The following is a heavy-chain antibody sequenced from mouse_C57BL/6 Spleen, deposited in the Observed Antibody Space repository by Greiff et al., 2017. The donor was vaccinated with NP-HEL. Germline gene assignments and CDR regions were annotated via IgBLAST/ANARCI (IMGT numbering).Heavy chain of an antibody. CDR3: ARQITTGVDGAWFAY. J-gene: IGHJ3*01. CDR1: GFTFSSYT. D-gene: IGHD1-1*01. CDR2: ISGGGGNT. V-gene: IGHV5-9*01. Sequence: EVQLVESGGGLVKPGGSLKLSCAASGFTFSSYTMSWVRQTPEKRLEWVATISGGGGNTYYPDSVKGRFTISRDNAKNTLYLQMSSLRSEDTALYYCARQITTGVDGAWFAYWGQGTLVTVSA.